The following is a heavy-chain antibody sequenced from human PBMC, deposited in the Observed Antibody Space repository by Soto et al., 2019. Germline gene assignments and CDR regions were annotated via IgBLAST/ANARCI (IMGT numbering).Heavy chain of an antibody. D-gene: IGHD3-10*01. CDR1: GFPFTSSG. Sequence: SVKVSCKASGFPFTSSGVQWVRHARGQRLEWRGWIVVCSGNTNYAQKFQERVTITRDMSTSTAYMELSSLRSEDTAVYYCAASVAHYYGSGSYGWDYYYGMDVWDQGTTVTGSS. J-gene: IGHJ6*02. V-gene: IGHV1-58*01. CDR2: IVVCSGNT. CDR3: AASVAHYYGSGSYGWDYYYGMDV.